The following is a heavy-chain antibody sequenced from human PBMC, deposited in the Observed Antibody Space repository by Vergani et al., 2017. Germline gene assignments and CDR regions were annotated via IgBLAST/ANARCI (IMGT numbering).Heavy chain of an antibody. Sequence: EVQLLESGGGLVQPGGSLRLSCAASGFTFSSYAMSWVRQVPGKGLEWVSGISGSGGNTYYANSLKGRFTISRDNSKNTLYLQMNSLRADDTAVYYCARPRRDGYNYYYYYGMDVWGQGTTVTVSS. J-gene: IGHJ6*02. CDR1: GFTFSSYA. V-gene: IGHV3-23*01. CDR3: ARPRRDGYNYYYYYGMDV. CDR2: ISGSGGNT. D-gene: IGHD5-24*01.